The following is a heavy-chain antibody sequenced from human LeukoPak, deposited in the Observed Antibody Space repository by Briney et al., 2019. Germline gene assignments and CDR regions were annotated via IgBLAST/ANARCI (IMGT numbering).Heavy chain of an antibody. J-gene: IGHJ6*03. CDR2: IIPIFGTA. D-gene: IGHD3-3*01. CDR1: GGTFSSYA. Sequence: SVKVSCKASGGTFSSYAISWVRQAPGQGLEWMGGIIPIFGTANYAQKFQGRVTITADKSTSTAYMELSSLRSEDTAVYYCASFGDFWSGRRGYYYYMDVWGKGTTVTVSS. CDR3: ASFGDFWSGRRGYYYYMDV. V-gene: IGHV1-69*06.